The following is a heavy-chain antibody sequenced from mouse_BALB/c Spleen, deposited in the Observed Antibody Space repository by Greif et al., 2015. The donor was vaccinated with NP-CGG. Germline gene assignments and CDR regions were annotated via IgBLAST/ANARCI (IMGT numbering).Heavy chain of an antibody. CDR2: ILPGSGST. CDR1: GYTFSSYW. V-gene: IGHV1-9*01. Sequence: QVQLQQPGAELMKPGASVKISCKATGYTFSSYWIEWVKQRPGHGLEWIGEILPGSGSTNYNEKFKGKATFTADTSSNTAYMQLSSLTSEDSAVYYFAIRTFYYAMDYWGQGTSVTVSS. J-gene: IGHJ4*01. CDR3: AIRTFYYAMDY.